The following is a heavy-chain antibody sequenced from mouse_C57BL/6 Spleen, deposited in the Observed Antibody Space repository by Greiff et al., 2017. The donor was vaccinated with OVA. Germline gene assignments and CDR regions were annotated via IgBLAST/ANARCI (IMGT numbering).Heavy chain of an antibody. CDR3: ARGAQATIPYAMDY. Sequence: QVQLQQSGPELVKPGASVKISCKASGYAFSSSWMNWVKQRPGKGLEWIGRIYPGDGDTNYNGKFKGKATLTADKSSSTAYMQLSSLTSEDSAVYFYARGAQATIPYAMDYWGQGTSVTVSS. J-gene: IGHJ4*01. CDR2: IYPGDGDT. CDR1: GYAFSSSW. D-gene: IGHD3-2*02. V-gene: IGHV1-82*01.